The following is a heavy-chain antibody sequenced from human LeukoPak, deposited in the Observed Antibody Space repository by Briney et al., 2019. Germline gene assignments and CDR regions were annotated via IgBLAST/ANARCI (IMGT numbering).Heavy chain of an antibody. CDR3: TTEYFDWLTHDAFDI. CDR1: GFTFSNAW. CDR2: IKSKTDGGTT. D-gene: IGHD3-9*01. J-gene: IGHJ3*02. V-gene: IGHV3-15*01. Sequence: GGSLRLSCAASGFTFSNAWMSWVRQAPGKGLEWVGRIKSKTDGGTTDYAAPVKGRFTISRDDSKNTLYLQMNSLKTEDTAVYYCTTEYFDWLTHDAFDIWGQGTMVTVSS.